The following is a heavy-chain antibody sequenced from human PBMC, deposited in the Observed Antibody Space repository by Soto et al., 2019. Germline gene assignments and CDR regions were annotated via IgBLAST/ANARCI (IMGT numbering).Heavy chain of an antibody. CDR3: AKVTGYYMDH. Sequence: EVQGVESGGGLVKPGGSLRLSCAASGFTFSSHSMNWVRQAPGKGLEWVSTISSSSTYIYYADSVKGRFTISRDNAKNSLYLQMNSLRAEDTAVYYCAKVTGYYMDHWGQGTLVTVSS. V-gene: IGHV3-21*04. J-gene: IGHJ4*02. CDR1: GFTFSSHS. D-gene: IGHD3-9*01. CDR2: ISSSSTYI.